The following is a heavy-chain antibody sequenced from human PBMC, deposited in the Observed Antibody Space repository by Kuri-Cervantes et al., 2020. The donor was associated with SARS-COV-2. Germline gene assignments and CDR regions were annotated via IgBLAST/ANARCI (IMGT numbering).Heavy chain of an antibody. CDR3: ARDRTILDYFDY. CDR1: GGSISSSSYY. Sequence: GSLRLSCTVSGGSISSSSYYWGWIRQPPGKGLEWIGSIYYSGSTNYKPSLKSRVTISVDTSKNQFSLKLSSVTAADTAVYYCARDRTILDYFDYWGQGTLVTVSS. V-gene: IGHV4-39*02. CDR2: IYYSGST. D-gene: IGHD3-9*01. J-gene: IGHJ4*02.